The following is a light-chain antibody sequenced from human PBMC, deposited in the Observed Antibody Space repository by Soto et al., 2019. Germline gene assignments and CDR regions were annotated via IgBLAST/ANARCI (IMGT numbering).Light chain of an antibody. J-gene: IGKJ5*01. Sequence: DIQMTQSPSSLSTSVGDRVTITCRASQGISNFLAWYQQKPGKVPKLLISAASTLQSGVPSRFSGSGSGTDFTLTISRLEPEDFAVYYCQQYGSSPPTTFGQGTRLEIK. V-gene: IGKV1-27*01. CDR1: QGISNF. CDR2: AAS. CDR3: QQYGSSPPTT.